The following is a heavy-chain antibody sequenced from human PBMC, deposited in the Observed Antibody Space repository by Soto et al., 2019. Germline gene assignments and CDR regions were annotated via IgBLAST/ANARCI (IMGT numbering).Heavy chain of an antibody. CDR2: IYYSGNT. D-gene: IGHD2-2*01. V-gene: IGHV4-31*03. CDR3: ARYPVVVVPAANYGLRV. J-gene: IGHJ6*02. Sequence: PSETLSLTCSVSGVSVSSDIYYWSWIRHHPGKGLEWIGYIYYSGNTYYNPSLGGRVTISLDTSKNHFSLRLRSVTPADTAVYYCARYPVVVVPAANYGLRVWGQGTTVTVSS. CDR1: GVSVSSDIYY.